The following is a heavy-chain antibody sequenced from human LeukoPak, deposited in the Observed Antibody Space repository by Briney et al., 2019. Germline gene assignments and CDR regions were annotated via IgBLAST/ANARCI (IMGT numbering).Heavy chain of an antibody. CDR2: ISSSSSYI. CDR3: ARGGYDWGATFDY. D-gene: IGHD5-12*01. CDR1: GFTFSSYS. V-gene: IGHV3-21*01. J-gene: IGHJ4*02. Sequence: GGSLRLSCAASGFTFSSYSMNWVRQARGEGLEGVSSISSSSSYIYYADSVKGRFTISRDNAKNSLYLQMNSLRAEDTAVYYCARGGYDWGATFDYWGQGTLVTVSS.